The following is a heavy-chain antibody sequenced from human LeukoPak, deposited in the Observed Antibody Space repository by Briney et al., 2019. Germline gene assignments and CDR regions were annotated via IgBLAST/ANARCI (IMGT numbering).Heavy chain of an antibody. CDR2: IIPIFGTA. J-gene: IGHJ4*02. CDR1: GGTFSSYA. CDR3: ARNKGTSGVIGYFDY. D-gene: IGHD4-23*01. Sequence: ASVRVSCTASGGTFSSYAIRWVRQAPGQGLEWMGGIIPIFGTANYAQKFQVRVTITTDESTSTAYMELSSLRSEDTAVYYCARNKGTSGVIGYFDYWGQGTLVTVSS. V-gene: IGHV1-69*05.